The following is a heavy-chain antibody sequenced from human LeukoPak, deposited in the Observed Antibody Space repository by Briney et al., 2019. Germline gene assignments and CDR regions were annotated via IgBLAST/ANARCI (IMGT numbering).Heavy chain of an antibody. CDR1: GFTFSSYG. CDR3: AKDLGIWRYFDY. D-gene: IGHD6-13*01. J-gene: IGHJ4*02. Sequence: PGGSLRLSCAASGFTFSSYGMHWVRQAPGKGLEWVAVISYDGSNKYYADSVKGRFTISRDNSKNTLYLQMNSLRAEDTAVYYCAKDLGIWRYFDYWGQGTLVTVSS. CDR2: ISYDGSNK. V-gene: IGHV3-30*18.